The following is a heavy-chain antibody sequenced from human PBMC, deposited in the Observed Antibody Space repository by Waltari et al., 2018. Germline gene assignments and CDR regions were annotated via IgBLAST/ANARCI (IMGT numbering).Heavy chain of an antibody. CDR1: GGTFSSYA. V-gene: IGHV1-69*09. Sequence: QVQLVQSGAEVKKPGSSVKVSCKASGGTFSSYAISWVRQAPGQGLEWMVRIIPLLGIANYAQKFQGRVTITADKSTSTAYMELSSLRAEDTAVYYCARVCWTAAGTSWFDPWGQGTLVTVSS. D-gene: IGHD6-13*01. J-gene: IGHJ5*02. CDR2: IIPLLGIA. CDR3: ARVCWTAAGTSWFDP.